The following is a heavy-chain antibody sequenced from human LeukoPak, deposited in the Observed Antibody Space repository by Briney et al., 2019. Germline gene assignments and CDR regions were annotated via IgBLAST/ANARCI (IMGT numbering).Heavy chain of an antibody. CDR1: GGTFSSYA. CDR2: IVPIFGTA. D-gene: IGHD3-22*01. V-gene: IGHV1-69*05. J-gene: IGHJ3*02. Sequence: ASVKVSCKASGGTFSSYAISWVRQAPGQGLEWMGGIVPIFGTANYAQKFQGRVTITTDESTSTAYMELSSLRSEDTAVYYCARGIDYYDSSGPHPAFDIWGQGTMVTVSS. CDR3: ARGIDYYDSSGPHPAFDI.